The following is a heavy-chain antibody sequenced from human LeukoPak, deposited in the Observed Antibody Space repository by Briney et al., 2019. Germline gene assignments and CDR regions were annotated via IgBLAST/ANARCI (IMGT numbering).Heavy chain of an antibody. CDR2: IYYSGST. Sequence: SQTLSLTCTVSGGSISSGDYYWSWIRQPPGKGLEWIGYIYYSGSTYYNPSLKSRVTISVDTSKNQFSLKLSSVTAADTAVYYCASLVVVAASIDYWGQGTLVTVSP. CDR3: ASLVVVAASIDY. CDR1: GGSISSGDYY. J-gene: IGHJ4*02. V-gene: IGHV4-30-4*01. D-gene: IGHD2-15*01.